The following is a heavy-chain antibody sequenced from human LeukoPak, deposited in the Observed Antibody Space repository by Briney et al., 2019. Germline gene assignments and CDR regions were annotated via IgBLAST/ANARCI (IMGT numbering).Heavy chain of an antibody. D-gene: IGHD3-3*02. V-gene: IGHV3-7*01. Sequence: RGSLRLSCTLSRFTSADFYMSCVRQAPGNGLEWVGNNDEHEEGKHYGDTVKGRFTNSKDNTKMSLYLDMTYLGAEDTATYFCAGARPGVIFNYFDYWGRGTLVPVSS. CDR2: NDEHEEGK. CDR3: AGARPGVIFNYFDY. J-gene: IGHJ4*01. CDR1: RFTSADFY.